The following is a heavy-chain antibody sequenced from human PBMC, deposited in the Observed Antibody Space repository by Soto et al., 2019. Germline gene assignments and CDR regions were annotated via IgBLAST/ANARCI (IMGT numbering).Heavy chain of an antibody. CDR3: LVDTAMVKVDYYYGMDV. CDR1: GYTFTSYG. D-gene: IGHD5-18*01. V-gene: IGHV1-18*01. J-gene: IGHJ6*02. CDR2: ISAYNGNT. Sequence: QVQLVQSGAEVKKPGASVKVSCKASGYTFTSYGISWVRQAPGQGLEWMGWISAYNGNTNYAQKLQGRVTMTTDTSTSTAYMELRSLRSDDTAVYYCLVDTAMVKVDYYYGMDVWGQGTTVTVSS.